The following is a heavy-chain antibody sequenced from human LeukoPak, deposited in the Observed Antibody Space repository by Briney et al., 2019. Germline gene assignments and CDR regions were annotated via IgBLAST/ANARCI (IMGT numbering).Heavy chain of an antibody. CDR2: INPNSGGT. D-gene: IGHD7-27*01. J-gene: IGHJ5*02. Sequence: ASVKVSCKASGYTFTGYYMHWVRQAPGQGLKWMGWINPNSGGTNYAQKFQGRVTMTRDTSISTAYMELSRLRSDDTAVYYCARDAANWGSPFDPWGQGTLVTVSS. CDR1: GYTFTGYY. V-gene: IGHV1-2*02. CDR3: ARDAANWGSPFDP.